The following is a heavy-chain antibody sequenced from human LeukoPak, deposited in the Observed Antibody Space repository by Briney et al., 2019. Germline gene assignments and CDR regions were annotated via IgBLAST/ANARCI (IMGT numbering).Heavy chain of an antibody. Sequence: GGSLRLSCAASGFSFSSYWMHWVRQAPVKGLVWVSRINSDGSITTYADSVKGRFTISRDNAKNTLYLQMNSLRAEDTAVYYCARDRVYCGSTSCYAYYFDYWGQGTLVTVSS. V-gene: IGHV3-74*01. CDR2: INSDGSIT. D-gene: IGHD2-2*01. J-gene: IGHJ4*02. CDR1: GFSFSSYW. CDR3: ARDRVYCGSTSCYAYYFDY.